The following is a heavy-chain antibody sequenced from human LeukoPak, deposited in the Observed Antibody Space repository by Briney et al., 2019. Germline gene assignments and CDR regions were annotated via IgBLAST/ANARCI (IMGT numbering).Heavy chain of an antibody. Sequence: SQTLSLTCTVSGGSISSGNYYWTWIRQPPGKGLEWIGSIYYSGSTYYNPSLKSRVTISVDTSKNQFSLKLSSVTAADTAVYYCARHSDSSSEYYYYYYGMDVWGQGTTVTVSS. CDR3: ARHSDSSSEYYYYYYGMDV. D-gene: IGHD6-13*01. CDR1: GGSISSGNYY. CDR2: IYYSGST. V-gene: IGHV4-39*01. J-gene: IGHJ6*02.